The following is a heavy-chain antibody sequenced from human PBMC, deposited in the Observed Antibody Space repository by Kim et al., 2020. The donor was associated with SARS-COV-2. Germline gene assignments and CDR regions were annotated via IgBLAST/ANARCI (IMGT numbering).Heavy chain of an antibody. CDR2: ISSSSSTI. CDR3: ARDRICYKFHNDYGDCLFDY. J-gene: IGHJ4*02. CDR1: GFTFSSYS. V-gene: IGHV3-48*04. Sequence: GGSLRLSCAASGFTFSSYSMNWVRQAPGKGLEWVSYISSSSSTIYYADSVKGRFTISRDNAKNSLYLQMNSLRAEDTAVYYCARDRICYKFHNDYGDCLFDYWGQGTLVTVSS. D-gene: IGHD4-17*01.